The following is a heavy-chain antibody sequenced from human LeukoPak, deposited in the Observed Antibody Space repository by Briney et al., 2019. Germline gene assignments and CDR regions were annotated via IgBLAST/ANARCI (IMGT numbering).Heavy chain of an antibody. CDR3: ARDRETYSNNWFDP. CDR2: IKQDGSEK. V-gene: IGHV3-7*01. J-gene: IGHJ5*02. D-gene: IGHD2-15*01. Sequence: GGSLRLSCVASGFTFSSYWMSWVRQAPGKGLEWVANIKQDGSEKYYVDSVKGRFTISRDNAKNSLYLQMNSLRAEDTAVYYCARDRETYSNNWFDPWGQGTLVTVSS. CDR1: GFTFSSYW.